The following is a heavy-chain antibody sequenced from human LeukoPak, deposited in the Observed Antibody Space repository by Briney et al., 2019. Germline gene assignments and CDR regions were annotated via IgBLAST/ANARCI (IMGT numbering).Heavy chain of an antibody. Sequence: SETLSLTCTVSGGSISSYYWSWIRQPPGKGLEWIGYIYYSGSTNYNPSLKSRVTISVDTSKNQFSLKLSSVTAADTAVYYCARDVGFLGVTTSYYYYGMDVWGQGTTVTVSS. CDR1: GGSISSYY. D-gene: IGHD3-16*01. J-gene: IGHJ6*02. CDR3: ARDVGFLGVTTSYYYYGMDV. V-gene: IGHV4-59*01. CDR2: IYYSGST.